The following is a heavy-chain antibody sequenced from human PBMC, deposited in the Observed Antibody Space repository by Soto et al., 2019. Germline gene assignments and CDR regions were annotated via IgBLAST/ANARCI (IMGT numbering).Heavy chain of an antibody. CDR3: ARRGLYNWFDP. Sequence: GGSLRLSCAASGFTFTNYWMSWVRQAPGKGLEWVANIKQDGSEKYYVDSVKGRFTISRDNAKNSLSLQMNSLRAEDTAVYYCARRGLYNWFDPWGQGTLVTVSS. J-gene: IGHJ5*02. V-gene: IGHV3-7*01. D-gene: IGHD1-26*01. CDR1: GFTFTNYW. CDR2: IKQDGSEK.